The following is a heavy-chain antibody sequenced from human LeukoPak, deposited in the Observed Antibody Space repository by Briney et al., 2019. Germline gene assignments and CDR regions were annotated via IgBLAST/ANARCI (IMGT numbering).Heavy chain of an antibody. CDR1: GYTFTKYG. CDR3: ARSTNRDYFDY. CDR2: INTNTGNP. Sequence: ASVKVSCKASGYTFTKYGVYWVRQAPGQGLEWMGWINTNTGNPTYAQGFTGRFVFSLDTSVSTAYLQISSLKAEDTAVYYCARSTNRDYFDYWGQGTLVTVSS. V-gene: IGHV7-4-1*02. D-gene: IGHD7-27*01. J-gene: IGHJ4*02.